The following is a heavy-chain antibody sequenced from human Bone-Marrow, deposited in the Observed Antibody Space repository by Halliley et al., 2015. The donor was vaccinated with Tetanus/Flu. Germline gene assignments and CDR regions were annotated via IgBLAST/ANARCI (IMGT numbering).Heavy chain of an antibody. CDR2: ISSSGSHI. J-gene: IGHJ4*02. CDR3: ARDGQQLVPIDY. CDR1: GFTFSSYE. Sequence: AASGFTFSSYEMNWVRQAPGKGLEWVSYISSSGSHIYYADSVKGRFIISRDDAKNSLFLQMNSLRVEDTAIYYCARDGQQLVPIDYWGQGTLVTVSS. D-gene: IGHD6-13*01. V-gene: IGHV3-48*03.